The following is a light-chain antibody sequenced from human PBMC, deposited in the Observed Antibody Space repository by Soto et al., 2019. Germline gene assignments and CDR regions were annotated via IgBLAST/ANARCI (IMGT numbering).Light chain of an antibody. CDR2: STN. Sequence: QSVLTQSPSASGTPGQRVTISCSGSSSNIGSNTVNWYQQVPGTAPRLLIYSTNLRPSGVPDRFSGSKSGTSASLAISGLQSEDEADYYCAAWDDSLSGPVFGGGTKVTVL. CDR1: SSNIGSNT. V-gene: IGLV1-44*01. J-gene: IGLJ3*02. CDR3: AAWDDSLSGPV.